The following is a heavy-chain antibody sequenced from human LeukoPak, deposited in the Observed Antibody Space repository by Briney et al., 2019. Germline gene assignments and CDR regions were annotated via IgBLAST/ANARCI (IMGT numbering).Heavy chain of an antibody. V-gene: IGHV3-23*01. CDR2: INGGNDAT. Sequence: GGSLRLSCAASGFTVINYAMAWVRQAPGKGLEWVSAINGGNDATNYANSVKGRFTISRDNSKNTLYLQMNSLRAEDTAVYYCAKDLLRWSFDYWGQGSLVTVSS. D-gene: IGHD4-23*01. CDR3: AKDLLRWSFDY. CDR1: GFTVINYA. J-gene: IGHJ4*02.